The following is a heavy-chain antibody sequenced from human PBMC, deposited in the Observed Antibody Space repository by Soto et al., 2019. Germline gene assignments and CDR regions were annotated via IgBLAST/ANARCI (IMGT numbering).Heavy chain of an antibody. CDR1: GYTFTGYY. Sequence: GFVKVSCKASGYTFTGYYMHWVRQAPGQGLEWMGWINPNSGGTNYAQKFQGWVTMTRDTSISTAYMELSRLRSDDTAVYYCARAAKVGATYYFDYWGQGTLVTVSS. CDR2: INPNSGGT. CDR3: ARAAKVGATYYFDY. J-gene: IGHJ4*02. V-gene: IGHV1-2*04. D-gene: IGHD1-26*01.